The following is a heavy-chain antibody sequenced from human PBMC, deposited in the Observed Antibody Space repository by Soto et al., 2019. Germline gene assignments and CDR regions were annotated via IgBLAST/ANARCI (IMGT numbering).Heavy chain of an antibody. V-gene: IGHV4-61*01. Sequence: SETLSLTCTVSGASVSSGSHYWTWIRQPPGKGLEWIGYISSSGGTNYSPSLKSRDTISLDTSKNQFSLKLSSVTAADTAVYYCARHKGGYYSGVDVWGQGTTVTVSS. CDR3: ARHKGGYYSGVDV. J-gene: IGHJ6*02. CDR2: ISSSGGT. CDR1: GASVSSGSHY. D-gene: IGHD3-16*01.